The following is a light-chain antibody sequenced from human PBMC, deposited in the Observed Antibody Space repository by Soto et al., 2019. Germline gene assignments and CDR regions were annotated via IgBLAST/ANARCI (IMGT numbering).Light chain of an antibody. Sequence: DIQMTQSPSTLSASLVYRVTITCLASQTISDFLAWYQHKPGEAPKLLIAEASRLESGVPSRFSGGGSGTEFTLTISRLQPDDVATYYCQHYISFPWTFGQGTKVDI. V-gene: IGKV1-5*01. J-gene: IGKJ1*01. CDR3: QHYISFPWT. CDR2: EAS. CDR1: QTISDF.